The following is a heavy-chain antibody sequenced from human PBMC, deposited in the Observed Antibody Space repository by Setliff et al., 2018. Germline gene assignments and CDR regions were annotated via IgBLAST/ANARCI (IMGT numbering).Heavy chain of an antibody. CDR1: GFPFSTYE. V-gene: IGHV3-74*01. CDR2: ITTDGSST. Sequence: LRLSCAASGFPFSTYEMNWVRQAPGKGLEWVSYITTDGSSTSYADSVKGRFTISRDNAKNTLYLQMNSRRAEDTAVYYCARSTYRGKGGYTYGFWGYSDWFDPWGQGTLVTVSS. J-gene: IGHJ5*02. D-gene: IGHD5-18*01. CDR3: ARSTYRGKGGYTYGFWGYSDWFDP.